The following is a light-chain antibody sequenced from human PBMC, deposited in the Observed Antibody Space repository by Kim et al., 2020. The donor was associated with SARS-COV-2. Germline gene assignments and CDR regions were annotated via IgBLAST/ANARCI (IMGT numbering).Light chain of an antibody. CDR3: QHFGAYSPWT. J-gene: IGKJ1*01. Sequence: SVGDRVTITCRASQSVYDWLAWYQQKPGKAPKVLIYRASGLQSGVPSRFTGSGYGTEFTLTISNLQPDDFATYYCQHFGAYSPWTFGQGTKVEIK. V-gene: IGKV1-5*03. CDR1: QSVYDW. CDR2: RAS.